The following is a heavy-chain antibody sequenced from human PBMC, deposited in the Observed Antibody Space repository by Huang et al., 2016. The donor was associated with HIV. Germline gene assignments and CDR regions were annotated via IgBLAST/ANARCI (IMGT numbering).Heavy chain of an antibody. Sequence: QVQLVESGGGVVEPGGSLTVSCVASGIILSNYGMHWVRQAAGKGLEWVAFIRYDGSNKYYVDSVKGRFIISRDNSNNTVSIQMKTLRPEDTAVYYCAKETWGGVIDYWGQGALVTVSS. V-gene: IGHV3-30*02. CDR3: AKETWGGVIDY. CDR1: GIILSNYG. J-gene: IGHJ4*02. CDR2: IRYDGSNK. D-gene: IGHD3-16*01.